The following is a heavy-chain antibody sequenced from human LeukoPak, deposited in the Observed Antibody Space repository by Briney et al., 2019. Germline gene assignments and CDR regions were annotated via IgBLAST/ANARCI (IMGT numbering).Heavy chain of an antibody. J-gene: IGHJ4*02. CDR1: GGSFSGYY. D-gene: IGHD2-15*01. Sequence: PSETLSLTCAVYGGSFSGYYWSWIRQPPGKGLEWIGEINRSGSTNYNPSLKSRVTISVDTSKNQFSLKLSSVTAADTAVYYCARVVFCSGGSCYRYYFDYWGQGTLVTVSS. V-gene: IGHV4-34*01. CDR3: ARVVFCSGGSCYRYYFDY. CDR2: INRSGST.